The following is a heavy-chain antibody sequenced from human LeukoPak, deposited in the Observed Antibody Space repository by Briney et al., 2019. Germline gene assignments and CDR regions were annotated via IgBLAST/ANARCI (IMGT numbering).Heavy chain of an antibody. CDR3: ARTWTGDY. J-gene: IGHJ4*02. CDR2: IYPNGRT. D-gene: IGHD3/OR15-3a*01. V-gene: IGHV3-53*01. CDR1: GLSVSDNY. Sequence: PGGSLRLSCAASGLSVSDNYMTWVRQAPGKGLDWVSIIYPNGRTYYADSVKGRFTISRDNSKNTLNLQMNSLRVEDTAVYYCARTWTGDYWGQGTLVTASS.